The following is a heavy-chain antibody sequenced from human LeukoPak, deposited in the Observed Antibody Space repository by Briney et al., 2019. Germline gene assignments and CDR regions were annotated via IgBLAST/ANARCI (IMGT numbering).Heavy chain of an antibody. J-gene: IGHJ4*02. D-gene: IGHD3-10*01. V-gene: IGHV3-64*01. CDR2: ISSNGGST. CDR1: GFTFSSHA. CDR3: ARRNPWGYGSGSYAYDY. Sequence: GGSLRLSCAASGFTFSSHAMHWVRQAPGKGLEYVSAISSNGGSTYYANSVKGRFTISRDNSKNTLYLQMGSLRAEDMAVYYCARRNPWGYGSGSYAYDYWGQGTLVTVSS.